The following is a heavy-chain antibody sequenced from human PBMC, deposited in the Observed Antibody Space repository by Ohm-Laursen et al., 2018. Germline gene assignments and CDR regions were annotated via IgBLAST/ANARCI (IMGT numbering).Heavy chain of an antibody. CDR3: ACRSSSSGFDY. D-gene: IGHD6-6*01. CDR2: INPSGGNT. CDR1: GYTFTSYY. Sequence: GASVKVSCKASGYTFTSYYMHWVRQAPGQGLEWMGIINPSGGNTSYAQKFQGRVTMTRDTSTSTVYMELSSLRSEDTAVYYCACRSSSSGFDYWGQGTLVTVSS. V-gene: IGHV1-46*01. J-gene: IGHJ4*02.